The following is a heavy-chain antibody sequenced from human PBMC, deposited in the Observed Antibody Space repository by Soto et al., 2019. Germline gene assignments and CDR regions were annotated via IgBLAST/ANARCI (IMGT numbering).Heavy chain of an antibody. D-gene: IGHD6-13*01. J-gene: IGHJ6*02. V-gene: IGHV3-23*01. CDR2: ISGSGGST. CDR3: AAGSSDYYYYYGMDV. CDR1: GFTFSSYA. Sequence: GVLRLSCAASGFTFSSYAMSWVRQAPGKGLEWVSAISGSGGSTYYADSVKGRFTISRDNSKNMLYLQMNSLRAEDTAVYYCAAGSSDYYYYYGMDVWGQGTTVTVSS.